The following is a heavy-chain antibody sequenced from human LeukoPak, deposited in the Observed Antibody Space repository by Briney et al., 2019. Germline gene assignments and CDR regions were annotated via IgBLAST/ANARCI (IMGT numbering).Heavy chain of an antibody. CDR2: IIPILGIA. CDR1: AGTFSSYA. V-gene: IGHV1-69*04. Sequence: GASAKLSCKPSAGTFSSYAISLGRQAPGQRLEWMGRIIPILGIANYAQKFQGRVTINADKSTSTAYMELSSLRSDDTAVYYCARGRGSGWCYYFDYGGQGTLVTVS. CDR3: ARGRGSGWCYYFDY. D-gene: IGHD6-19*01. J-gene: IGHJ4*02.